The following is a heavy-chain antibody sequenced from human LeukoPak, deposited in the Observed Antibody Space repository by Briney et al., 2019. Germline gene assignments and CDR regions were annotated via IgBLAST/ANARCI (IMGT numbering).Heavy chain of an antibody. CDR2: INHSGST. Sequence: PSETLSLTCAVYGGSFSGYYWSWIRQPPGKGLEWIGEINHSGSTNYNPSLKSRVTISVDTSKNQFSLKLSSVTAADTAVYYCARVQSTVTMYYFDYWGQGTLVTVSS. CDR3: ARVQSTVTMYYFDY. J-gene: IGHJ4*02. V-gene: IGHV4-34*01. CDR1: GGSFSGYY. D-gene: IGHD4-17*01.